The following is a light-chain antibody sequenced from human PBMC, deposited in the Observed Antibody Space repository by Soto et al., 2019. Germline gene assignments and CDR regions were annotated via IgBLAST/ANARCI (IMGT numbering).Light chain of an antibody. J-gene: IGKJ2*01. Sequence: EIVLTQSPATLPLSPGERATLSCRASESVSSYLAWYQQKPGQAPRLLIYDASNRATGIPARFSGSGSGTDFTLTICSLEPEDFAVYYCQQRSNWPPKYTFGQGTKLEIK. CDR2: DAS. CDR3: QQRSNWPPKYT. CDR1: ESVSSY. V-gene: IGKV3-11*01.